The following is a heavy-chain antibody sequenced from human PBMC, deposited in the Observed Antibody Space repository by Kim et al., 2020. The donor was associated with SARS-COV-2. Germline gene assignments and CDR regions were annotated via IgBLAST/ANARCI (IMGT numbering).Heavy chain of an antibody. J-gene: IGHJ4*02. CDR3: VSSSSYYNILTGFQG. V-gene: IGHV1-8*01. Sequence: ASLKVSCKASGDTFTGNDISWVRQATGQGLEWLGGMNPNIGTTNYAPRFTGRVTMTRDTSISPVYMELRSLTSEDTAVYFCVSSSSYYNILTGFQGWGQGTLVTVSA. CDR2: MNPNIGTT. CDR1: GDTFTGND. D-gene: IGHD3-9*01.